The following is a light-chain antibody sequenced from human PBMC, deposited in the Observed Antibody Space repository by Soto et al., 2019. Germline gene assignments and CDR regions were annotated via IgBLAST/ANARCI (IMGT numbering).Light chain of an antibody. Sequence: QSALTQPPSVSAAPGQKVTISCSGTTSNIGNNYVSWYQQFPGTAPKLLIYDNNNRPSGIPDRFSGSKSGTTATLDIIGLQTGDEADYYCGTWDRILSAGIFGGGTKLTVL. CDR1: TSNIGNNY. V-gene: IGLV1-51*01. CDR2: DNN. CDR3: GTWDRILSAGI. J-gene: IGLJ2*01.